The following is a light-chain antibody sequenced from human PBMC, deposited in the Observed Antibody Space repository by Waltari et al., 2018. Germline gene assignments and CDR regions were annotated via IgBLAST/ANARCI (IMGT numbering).Light chain of an antibody. Sequence: EIVLTQSPGTLSLSPGERATLSCRASQSVSSSYLAWYQQKPGQAPRLLIYGASRRATGLPDRFSGSGSGTDFTLTISRLEPEDFAVYYCQQYGSSFTFGPGTKVDIK. CDR3: QQYGSSFT. CDR2: GAS. J-gene: IGKJ3*01. CDR1: QSVSSSY. V-gene: IGKV3-20*01.